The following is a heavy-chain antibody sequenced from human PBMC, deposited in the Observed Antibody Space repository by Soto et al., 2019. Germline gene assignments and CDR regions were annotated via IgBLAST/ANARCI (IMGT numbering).Heavy chain of an antibody. D-gene: IGHD3-3*01. CDR1: GYTFTSYG. CDR2: ISAYNGNT. Sequence: KKRWASVKVSCKASGYTFTSYGISWVRQAPGQGLEWMGWISAYNGNTNYAQKLQGRVTMTTDTSTSTAYMELRSLRSDDTAVYYCARDSETGYDFWSAQQHFDYWGQGTLVTVSS. J-gene: IGHJ4*02. V-gene: IGHV1-18*01. CDR3: ARDSETGYDFWSAQQHFDY.